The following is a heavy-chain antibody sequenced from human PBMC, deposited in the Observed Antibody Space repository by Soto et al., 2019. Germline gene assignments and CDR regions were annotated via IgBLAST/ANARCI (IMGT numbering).Heavy chain of an antibody. V-gene: IGHV1-18*04. D-gene: IGHD6-13*01. Sequence: ASVKVSCKASGYTFTSYGISWVRQAPGQGLEWMGWISAYNGNTNYAQKLQGRVTMTTDTSTSTAYMELRSLRSDDTAVYYCAKSGDSSSWPHNWFDPWGLGTLVTVSS. CDR1: GYTFTSYG. CDR2: ISAYNGNT. CDR3: AKSGDSSSWPHNWFDP. J-gene: IGHJ5*01.